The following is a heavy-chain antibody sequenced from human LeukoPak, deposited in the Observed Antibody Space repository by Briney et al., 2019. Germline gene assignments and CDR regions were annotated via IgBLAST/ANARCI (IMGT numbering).Heavy chain of an antibody. D-gene: IGHD4-23*01. CDR1: GGSISSGDYY. J-gene: IGHJ4*02. CDR2: IFYSGST. V-gene: IGHV4-30-4*01. Sequence: SETLSLTCTVSGGSISSGDYYWSWIRQPPGKGLEWIGYIFYSGSTCYNPSLKSRVTISVDTSKNQFSLKLSSVTAADTAVYYCARDLLNEGNHLDYWGQGTLVTVSS. CDR3: ARDLLNEGNHLDY.